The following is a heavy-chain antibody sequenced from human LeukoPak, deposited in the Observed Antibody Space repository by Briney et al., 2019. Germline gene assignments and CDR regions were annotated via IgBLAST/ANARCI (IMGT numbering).Heavy chain of an antibody. V-gene: IGHV4-59*13. Sequence: SETLSLTCAVSGGSINTDYWNWSRQLPAKGLEWIGYIYYSGITNYNPSLKSRVTISVDTSKNQFSLRLTSVTAADTAVYYCAREAVSGTIVGATYLDIWGQGTTVTVSS. CDR2: IYYSGIT. CDR1: GGSINTDY. D-gene: IGHD1-26*01. J-gene: IGHJ3*02. CDR3: AREAVSGTIVGATYLDI.